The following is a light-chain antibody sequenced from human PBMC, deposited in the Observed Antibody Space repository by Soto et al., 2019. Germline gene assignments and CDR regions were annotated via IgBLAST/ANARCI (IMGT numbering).Light chain of an antibody. Sequence: EILLTQSPGTLSLSPGERATLPCRASQSVRNSYLAWYQQKPGQAPRLLIYGASGRATGIPDRFSGSGSGTDFTLTISRLEPEDFAVYYCQQYGSSPYTFGQGTKLEI. CDR1: QSVRNSY. CDR3: QQYGSSPYT. J-gene: IGKJ2*01. V-gene: IGKV3-20*01. CDR2: GAS.